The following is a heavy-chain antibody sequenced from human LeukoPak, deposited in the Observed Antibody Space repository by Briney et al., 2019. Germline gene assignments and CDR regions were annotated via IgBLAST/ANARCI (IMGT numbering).Heavy chain of an antibody. CDR3: ARGGQWLVTHFDY. D-gene: IGHD6-19*01. V-gene: IGHV3-53*01. CDR1: GFTVSSNY. J-gene: IGHJ4*02. Sequence: PGGSLRLSCAASGFTVSSNYMSWVRQAPGKGLEWVSVIYSGGSTYYADSVKGRFTISRDNSKNTLYLQMKSLRDEDTAVYYCARGGQWLVTHFDYWGRGTLVTVSS. CDR2: IYSGGST.